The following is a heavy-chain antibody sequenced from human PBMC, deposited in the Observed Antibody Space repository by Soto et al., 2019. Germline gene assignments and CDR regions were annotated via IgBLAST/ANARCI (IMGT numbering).Heavy chain of an antibody. J-gene: IGHJ4*02. Sequence: QVQLQQWGAGLLKPSETLSLTCAVYGGSFSGYYWSWIRQPPGKGLEWIGEINHSGSTNYNPSLKSQVTISVDTTKNHFSLKLSSVTAADTAVYYCAGGELAYFDCLSQYYFDYWGQGTLVTVSS. D-gene: IGHD3-9*01. CDR1: GGSFSGYY. CDR2: INHSGST. CDR3: AGGELAYFDCLSQYYFDY. V-gene: IGHV4-34*01.